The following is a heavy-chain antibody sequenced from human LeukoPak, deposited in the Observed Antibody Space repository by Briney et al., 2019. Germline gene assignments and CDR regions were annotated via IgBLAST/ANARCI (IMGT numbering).Heavy chain of an antibody. CDR3: AKEIVGAPTPGAY. V-gene: IGHV4-4*02. CDR2: VHKSGST. D-gene: IGHD1-26*01. Sequence: GSLRLSCAASGFTFSSYSMNWVRQPPGKGLEWIGEVHKSGSTNYYPSLQSRVTISIDKSKNQIALELTSVTAADTAVYYCAKEIVGAPTPGAYWGQGILVTVSS. CDR1: GFTFSSYSM. J-gene: IGHJ4*02.